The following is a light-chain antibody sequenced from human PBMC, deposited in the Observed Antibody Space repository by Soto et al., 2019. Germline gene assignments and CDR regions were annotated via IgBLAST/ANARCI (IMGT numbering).Light chain of an antibody. V-gene: IGKV1-27*01. CDR2: AAS. Sequence: DIQMTQSPSSLSAVVGDRVTITCLARQGISNYLALYQQKPGRVPTLLIYAASTLRSVFPSRFSGSGSGIDFTFIISSLPPEDVASYYCKGYKSAPFIFGPGTKVDIK. CDR3: KGYKSAPFI. CDR1: QGISNY. J-gene: IGKJ3*01.